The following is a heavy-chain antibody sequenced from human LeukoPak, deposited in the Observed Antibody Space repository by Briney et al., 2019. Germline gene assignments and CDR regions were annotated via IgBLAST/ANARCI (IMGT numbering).Heavy chain of an antibody. CDR2: ISSSSSYI. V-gene: IGHV3-21*01. CDR3: ARDLKADDYGDYGSYFDY. D-gene: IGHD4-17*01. Sequence: GGSLRLSCAASGFTFSSYNMNWVRQAPGKGLEWVSSISSSSSYIYYADSVKGRFTISRDNAKNSLYLQMNSLRAEDTAVYYCARDLKADDYGDYGSYFDYWGQGTLVTVSS. CDR1: GFTFSSYN. J-gene: IGHJ4*02.